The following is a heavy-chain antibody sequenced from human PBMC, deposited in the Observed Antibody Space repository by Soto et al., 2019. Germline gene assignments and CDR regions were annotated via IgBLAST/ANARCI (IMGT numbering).Heavy chain of an antibody. CDR3: ARGEMATVYFDY. D-gene: IGHD4-4*01. Sequence: GASVKVSCKASEGTFSSYAISWVRQAPGQGLEWMGGIIPIFGTANYAQKFQGRVTITADESTSTAYMELSSLRSEDTAVYYCARGEMATVYFDYWGQGTLVTVSS. V-gene: IGHV1-69*13. CDR1: EGTFSSYA. J-gene: IGHJ4*02. CDR2: IIPIFGTA.